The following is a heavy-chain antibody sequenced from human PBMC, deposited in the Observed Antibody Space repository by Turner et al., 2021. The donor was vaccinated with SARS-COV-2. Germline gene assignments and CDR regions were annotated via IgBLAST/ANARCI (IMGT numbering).Heavy chain of an antibody. D-gene: IGHD2-2*01. J-gene: IGHJ6*02. CDR3: ARDHRPVVVPAAKRAGSYYYGMDV. CDR2: ISPDGSDK. CDR1: GFTFSGYW. V-gene: IGHV3-7*01. Sequence: EVQLVESGGGLVQPGGSLRLSCAASGFTFSGYWMHWVRQAPGKGLEWVANISPDGSDKHSVDSVKGRFTISRDNARDSLYLQINSLRVEDTAVYYCARDHRPVVVPAAKRAGSYYYGMDVWGQGTTVTVSS.